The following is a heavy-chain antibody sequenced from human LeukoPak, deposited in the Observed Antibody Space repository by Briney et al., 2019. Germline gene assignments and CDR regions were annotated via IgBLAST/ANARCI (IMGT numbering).Heavy chain of an antibody. CDR2: IIPMLGVT. CDR3: ARGKSDILSGYSMGGPWFDP. V-gene: IGHV1-69*02. J-gene: IGHJ5*02. CDR1: GGTFDRNR. D-gene: IGHD3-9*01. Sequence: GASVKVSCKASGGTFDRNRISWVRQAPGQGLEWLGRIIPMLGVTAYAQRFQGRVTMTADKSTSTAYMELPRLRSDDTGVYYCARGKSDILSGYSMGGPWFDPWGPGTLVTVSP.